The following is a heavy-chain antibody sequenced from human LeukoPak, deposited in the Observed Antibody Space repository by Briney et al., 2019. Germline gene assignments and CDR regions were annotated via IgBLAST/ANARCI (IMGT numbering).Heavy chain of an antibody. CDR3: ARASIAAGPYYFGH. V-gene: IGHV3-7*01. CDR2: IKQDGSEK. CDR1: GFTFSSYW. D-gene: IGHD6-13*01. Sequence: GGSLRLSCAASGFTFSSYWMSWVRQAPGKGLEWVANIKQDGSEKYYVGSVKGRFTISRDNAKNSLYLQMNSLRAEDTAVYYCARASIAAGPYYFGHWGQGTLVTVSS. J-gene: IGHJ4*02.